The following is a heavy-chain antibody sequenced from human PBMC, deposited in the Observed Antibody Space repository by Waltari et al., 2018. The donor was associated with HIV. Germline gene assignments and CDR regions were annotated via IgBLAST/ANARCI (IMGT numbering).Heavy chain of an antibody. Sequence: QITLKESGPTLVKPTQTLTLTCTFSGFSLSTSGVGVGWILRPPGKALEGRTIIYWEYDKRYSTSLKSRLTITKDNPKNQVVHTMTIMDRVDTATYYCAHKSASSSYYFDYWGQGTLVTVSS. V-gene: IGHV2-5*02. CDR3: AHKSASSSYYFDY. CDR1: GFSLSTSGVG. CDR2: IYWEYDK. J-gene: IGHJ4*02. D-gene: IGHD6-6*01.